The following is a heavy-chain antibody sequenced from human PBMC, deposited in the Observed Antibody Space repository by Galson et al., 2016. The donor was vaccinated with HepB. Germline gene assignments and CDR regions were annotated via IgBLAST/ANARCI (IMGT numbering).Heavy chain of an antibody. V-gene: IGHV1-2*02. CDR3: ARDHGHQIQKKKEKAKHLDN. Sequence: SVKVSCKASGYTFTDYFIHWVRQAPGQGLEWMGYINPKSADTRSAPSFHARFTITRDTSISTVYMELSWLDCDDTAIYYGARDHGHQIQKKKEKAKHLDNWGQGTLVTASS. D-gene: IGHD5-24*01. CDR1: GYTFTDYF. CDR2: INPKSADT. J-gene: IGHJ4*02.